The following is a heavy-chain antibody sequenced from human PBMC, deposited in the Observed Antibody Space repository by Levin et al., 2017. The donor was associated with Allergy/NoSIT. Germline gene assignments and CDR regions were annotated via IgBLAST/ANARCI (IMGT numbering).Heavy chain of an antibody. J-gene: IGHJ6*03. CDR2: IIPIFGTA. CDR3: ATPQAYYDILTGYPHYYYYYMDV. D-gene: IGHD3-9*01. Sequence: SVKVSCKASGGTFSSYAISWVRQAPGQGLEWMGGIIPIFGTANYAQKFQGRVTITADESTSTAYMELSSLRSEDTAVYYCATPQAYYDILTGYPHYYYYYMDVWGKGTTVTVSS. V-gene: IGHV1-69*13. CDR1: GGTFSSYA.